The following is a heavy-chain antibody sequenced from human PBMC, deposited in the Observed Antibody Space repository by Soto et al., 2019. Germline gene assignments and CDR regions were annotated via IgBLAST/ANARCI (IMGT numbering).Heavy chain of an antibody. Sequence: PSETLSLTCAVSGGSISSSSYYWGWIRQPPGKGLEWIGSISYSGSTYYNPSLKSRVTISVDTSKNQFSLKLSSVTAADTAVYYCASAAYYDRIRGQAFAYWGRGTLVTVSS. J-gene: IGHJ4*02. CDR3: ASAAYYDRIRGQAFAY. CDR1: GGSISSSSYY. CDR2: ISYSGST. D-gene: IGHD3-16*01. V-gene: IGHV4-39*07.